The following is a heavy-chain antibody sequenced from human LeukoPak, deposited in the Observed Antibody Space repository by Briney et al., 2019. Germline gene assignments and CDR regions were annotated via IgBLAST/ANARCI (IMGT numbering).Heavy chain of an antibody. CDR1: GGSISSGGYY. CDR3: ARDPLVSSGFEEGLDY. D-gene: IGHD5-12*01. CDR2: IYYSGST. J-gene: IGHJ4*02. V-gene: IGHV4-31*03. Sequence: PSETLSLTCTVSGGSISSGGYYWSWIRQHPGKGLEWIGYIYYSGSTYYNPSLKSRVTISVDTSKNQFSLKLSSVTAADTAVYYCARDPLVSSGFEEGLDYWGQGTLVTVSS.